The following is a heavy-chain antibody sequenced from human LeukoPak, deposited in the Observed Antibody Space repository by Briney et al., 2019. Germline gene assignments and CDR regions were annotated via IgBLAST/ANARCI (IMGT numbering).Heavy chain of an antibody. CDR2: ISGSGGST. Sequence: PGGSLRLSCAASGFTFSSYAMSWVRQAPGKGLEWVSAISGSGGSTYYADSVKGRFTISRDNSKNTLYLQMNSLRAEDTAVYYCAKTPVVVPAAGLDYWGQGTLVTVSS. V-gene: IGHV3-23*01. CDR3: AKTPVVVPAAGLDY. D-gene: IGHD2-2*01. CDR1: GFTFSSYA. J-gene: IGHJ4*02.